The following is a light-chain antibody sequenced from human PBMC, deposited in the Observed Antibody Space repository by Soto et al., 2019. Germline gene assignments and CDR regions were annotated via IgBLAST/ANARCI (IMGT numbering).Light chain of an antibody. CDR3: CSYAASVI. Sequence: QSALTQPASVSGSPGQSITVSCAGTSSDVGSYNLVSWYQQHPGEAPKLIIYEGSNRPSGVSNRFSGSTSGNTASLTISGLQAEDEADYYCCSYAASVIFGGGTKLPVL. J-gene: IGLJ2*01. CDR1: SSDVGSYNL. CDR2: EGS. V-gene: IGLV2-23*01.